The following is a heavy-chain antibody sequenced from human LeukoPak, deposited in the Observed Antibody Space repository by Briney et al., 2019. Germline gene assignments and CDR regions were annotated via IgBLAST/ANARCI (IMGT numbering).Heavy chain of an antibody. CDR2: INTNTGNP. V-gene: IGHV7-4-1*02. CDR3: ARGGGYYDSRGAFGI. CDR1: GYTFTGYY. Sequence: GASVKVSCKASGYTFTGYYMHWVRQAPGQGLEWMGWINTNTGNPTYAQGFTGRFVFSLDTSVSTAYLQISSLKAEDTAVYFCARGGGYYDSRGAFGIWAQGTMVTVSS. D-gene: IGHD3-22*01. J-gene: IGHJ3*02.